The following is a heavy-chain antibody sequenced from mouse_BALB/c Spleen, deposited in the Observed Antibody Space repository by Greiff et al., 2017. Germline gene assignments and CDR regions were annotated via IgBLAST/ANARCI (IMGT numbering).Heavy chain of an antibody. CDR2: IYYSGTI. D-gene: IGHD1-1*01. Sequence: EVQLQESGPGLVKPSQTVSLTCTVTGFSITTGNYSWCWLRPFTGHKLEWIGYIYYSGTITYNPSLTSRTTITSDTPKNQFFLEMNSLTAEDTATYYCARSYYGSSAFDYWGQGTTLTVSS. V-gene: IGHV3-5*02. J-gene: IGHJ2*01. CDR1: GFSITTGNYS. CDR3: ARSYYGSSAFDY.